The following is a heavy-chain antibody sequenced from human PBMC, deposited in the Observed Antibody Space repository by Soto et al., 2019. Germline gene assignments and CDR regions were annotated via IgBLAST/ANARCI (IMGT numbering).Heavy chain of an antibody. J-gene: IGHJ2*01. V-gene: IGHV4-4*07. CDR1: GGSISSYC. CDR2: IYTSGST. D-gene: IGHD3-10*01. CDR3: ARGSRQWILWFGETDYWCFDL. Sequence: SETLSLTCTVSGGSISSYCWSWIRQPAGKGLDGIGRIYTSGSTNYNPALKIRVTMSVETSKNQLSLKLSSVTAADPAVYYCARGSRQWILWFGETDYWCFDLWGRGPLVTASS.